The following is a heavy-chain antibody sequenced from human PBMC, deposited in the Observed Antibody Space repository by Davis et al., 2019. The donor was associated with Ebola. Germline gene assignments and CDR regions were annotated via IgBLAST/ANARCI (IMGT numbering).Heavy chain of an antibody. D-gene: IGHD5-24*01. CDR1: GYTFTGYY. Sequence: ASVKVSCKASGYTFTGYYMHWVRQAPGQGLEWMGWINPNSGGTNYAQKFQGWVTMTRDTSISTAYMELSRLRSEDTAVYYCARGRDGYSHYYYYYMDVWGKGTTVTVSS. J-gene: IGHJ6*03. CDR2: INPNSGGT. V-gene: IGHV1-2*04. CDR3: ARGRDGYSHYYYYYMDV.